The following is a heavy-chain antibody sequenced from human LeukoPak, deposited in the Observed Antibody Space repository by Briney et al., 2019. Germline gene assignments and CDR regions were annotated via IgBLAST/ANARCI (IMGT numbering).Heavy chain of an antibody. CDR2: IYYSGST. CDR1: GDSISDYY. CDR3: ARDKGSGSQVWFDP. D-gene: IGHD1-26*01. Sequence: PSETLSLTCTVSGDSISDYYWNWIRQPPGKGLEWTGYIYYSGSTNYSPSLKSRVTISVDTSKNQFSLKLSSVTAADTAVYYCARDKGSGSQVWFDPWGQGTLVTVSS. V-gene: IGHV4-59*01. J-gene: IGHJ5*02.